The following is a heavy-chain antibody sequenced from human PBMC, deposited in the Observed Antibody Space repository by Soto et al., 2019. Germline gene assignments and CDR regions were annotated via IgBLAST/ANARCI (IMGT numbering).Heavy chain of an antibody. Sequence: QMQLVQSGGGLVKPGGSLRLSCADSGFSFSDYYMSWIRRAPGKGLEWVSYIGASGSPIYFGDSVQGRFSISRDNTNNSFYLQMNSLIPDDTAVYYCARGTYGMDVWGQGTTVIVSS. CDR1: GFSFSDYY. V-gene: IGHV3-11*01. CDR3: ARGTYGMDV. J-gene: IGHJ6*02. CDR2: IGASGSPI. D-gene: IGHD3-10*01.